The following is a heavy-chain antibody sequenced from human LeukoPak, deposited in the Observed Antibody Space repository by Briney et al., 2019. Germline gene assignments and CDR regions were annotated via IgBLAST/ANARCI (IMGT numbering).Heavy chain of an antibody. CDR3: GAKSYYFVSGMEAHVFEN. CDR2: LYHGGST. J-gene: IGHJ3*02. V-gene: IGHV4-59*02. CDR1: GVSVSSIY. Sequence: SETLSLTCTVSGVSVSSIYWTWFRQPPGKGLECLVSLYHGGSTNYNSSLSGRVTISVYTSKNQFSLSLKSVTAADTAVYYCGAKSYYFVSGMEAHVFENWGQGTMVIVSS. D-gene: IGHD3-16*01.